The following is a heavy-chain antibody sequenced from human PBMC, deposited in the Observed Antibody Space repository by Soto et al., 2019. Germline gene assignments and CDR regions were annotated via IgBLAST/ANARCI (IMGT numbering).Heavy chain of an antibody. V-gene: IGHV4-39*02. CDR1: GGSITSSSYY. D-gene: IGHD2-15*01. CDR2: IYYSGNT. CDR3: AREGGRYCSGGSCQVDY. J-gene: IGHJ4*02. Sequence: SEALSVTCTVSGGSITSSSYYWGWIRQPPGKGLEWIGSIYYSGNTYYTPSLKSRVTISVDTSKNQFSLKLSSVTAADTAVYYCAREGGRYCSGGSCQVDYWGQGTLVTVSS.